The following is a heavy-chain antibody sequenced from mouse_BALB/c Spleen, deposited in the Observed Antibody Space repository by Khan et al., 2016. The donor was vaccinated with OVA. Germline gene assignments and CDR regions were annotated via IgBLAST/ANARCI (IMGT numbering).Heavy chain of an antibody. Sequence: EVQLQESGPSLVKPSQTLSLTCSVTGDSITSGYWNWIRKFPGHNLEYMGYISYSGSTYYNQSLKSRISIIRDTSKNQHYLQLNSMTTEDSATYDWAGTSYYGNYYFDYWGQGTTLTVSS. CDR2: ISYSGST. D-gene: IGHD2-10*01. V-gene: IGHV3-8*02. CDR1: GDSITSGY. CDR3: AGTSYYGNYYFDY. J-gene: IGHJ2*01.